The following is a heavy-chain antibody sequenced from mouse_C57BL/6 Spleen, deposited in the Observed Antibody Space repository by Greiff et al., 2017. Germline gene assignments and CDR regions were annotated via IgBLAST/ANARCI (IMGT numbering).Heavy chain of an antibody. CDR1: GFTFSDYG. Sequence: EVKLVESGGGLVKPGGSLKLSCAASGFTFSDYGMHWVRQAPEKGLEWVAYISSGSSTIYYADTVKGRFTISRDNAKNTLFLQMTSLRSEDTAMYYCASGHYYYGSSLAYWGQGTLVTVSA. V-gene: IGHV5-17*01. J-gene: IGHJ3*01. CDR2: ISSGSSTI. CDR3: ASGHYYYGSSLAY. D-gene: IGHD1-1*01.